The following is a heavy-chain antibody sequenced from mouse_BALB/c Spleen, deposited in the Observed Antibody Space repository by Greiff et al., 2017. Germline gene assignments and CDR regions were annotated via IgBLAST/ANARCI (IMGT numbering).Heavy chain of an antibody. D-gene: IGHD2-14*01. V-gene: IGHV1-4*01. CDR3: ARLGVRGAWFAY. CDR1: GYTFTSYT. J-gene: IGHJ3*01. CDR2: INPSSGYT. Sequence: QVQLQQSGAELARPGASVKMSCKASGYTFTSYTMHWVKQRPGQGLEWIGYINPSSGYTNYNQKFKDKATLTADKSSSTAYMQLSSLTSEDSAVYYCARLGVRGAWFAYWGQGTLVTVSA.